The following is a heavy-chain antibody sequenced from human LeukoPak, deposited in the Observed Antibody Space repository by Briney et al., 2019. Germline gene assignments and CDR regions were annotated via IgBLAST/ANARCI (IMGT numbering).Heavy chain of an antibody. CDR2: INPSGGST. J-gene: IGHJ4*02. V-gene: IGHV1-46*01. CDR1: GYTFTSYY. CDR3: ARGRGSGLAAAGTGY. Sequence: GASVKVSCKASGYTFTSYYMHWVRQAPGQGLEWMGIINPSGGSTSYAQKFQGRVTMTRDTSTSTVYMELSSLRSEDTAVYYCARGRGSGLAAAGTGYWGQGTLVTVSS. D-gene: IGHD6-13*01.